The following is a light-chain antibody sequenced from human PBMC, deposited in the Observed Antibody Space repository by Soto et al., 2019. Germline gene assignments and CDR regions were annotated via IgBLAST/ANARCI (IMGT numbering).Light chain of an antibody. CDR2: DAS. CDR1: QSISSW. V-gene: IGKV1-5*01. CDR3: QQYNSYWT. J-gene: IGKJ1*01. Sequence: DIQMTQSPSTLSASVGDRATITCRASQSISSWLAWYQQKPGKAPKLLIYDASSLESGVPSRFSGSGSGTEFTLTISSLQPDDFATYYCQQYNSYWTFGQGTK.